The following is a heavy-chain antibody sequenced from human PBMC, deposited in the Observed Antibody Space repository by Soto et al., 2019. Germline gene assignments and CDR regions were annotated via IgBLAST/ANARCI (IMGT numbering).Heavy chain of an antibody. Sequence: PSETLSLTCTVSGGSISSYYWSWIRQPPGKGLEWIGYIYYSGSTNYNPSLKSRVTISVDTSKNQFSLKLSSVTAADTAVYYCARVEAGFWSGYSTSAAFWFEPWGQGTLVTVSS. D-gene: IGHD3-3*01. J-gene: IGHJ5*02. V-gene: IGHV4-59*01. CDR3: ARVEAGFWSGYSTSAAFWFEP. CDR2: IYYSGST. CDR1: GGSISSYY.